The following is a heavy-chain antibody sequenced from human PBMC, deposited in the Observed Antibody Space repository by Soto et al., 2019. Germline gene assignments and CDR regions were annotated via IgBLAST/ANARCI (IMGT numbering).Heavy chain of an antibody. Sequence: QVQLEESGGGVVQPGRSLRLSCAASGFSFSSHAMHWVRQAPGKGLEWVGVISYDGSDKYYAVSVKGRFTISRDNSKNTMYLQMNILRVEDTAVYYCAIPRNIIIWFGELPDVWGQGTTVIVS. V-gene: IGHV3-30-3*02. CDR2: ISYDGSDK. D-gene: IGHD3-10*01. CDR3: AIPRNIIIWFGELPDV. J-gene: IGHJ6*02. CDR1: GFSFSSHA.